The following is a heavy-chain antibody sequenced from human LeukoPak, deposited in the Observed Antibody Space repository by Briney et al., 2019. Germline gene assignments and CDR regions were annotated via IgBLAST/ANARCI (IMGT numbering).Heavy chain of an antibody. V-gene: IGHV3-23*01. D-gene: IGHD2-15*01. CDR3: AKDKLAYCSGGSCYYFDY. CDR1: GCTFISYA. Sequence: GGALRQSCASSGCTFISYAMSWVRQAPAKGLDWVSSISCSGGSTYYADSVKGRFTISRDNSKNTLYLQMNSLRAEDTAVYYCAKDKLAYCSGGSCYYFDYWGQGTLVTVSS. CDR2: ISCSGGST. J-gene: IGHJ4*02.